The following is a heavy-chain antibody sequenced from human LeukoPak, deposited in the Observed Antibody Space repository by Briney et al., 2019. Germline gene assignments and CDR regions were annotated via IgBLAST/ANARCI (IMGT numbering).Heavy chain of an antibody. CDR3: ARDVATHRAPWDYYYYGMDV. V-gene: IGHV3-30-3*01. CDR2: ISYDGSNK. D-gene: IGHD3-16*01. CDR1: GFTFSSYA. Sequence: GGSLRLSCAASGFTFSSYAMHWVRQAPGKGLEWVAVISYDGSNKYYADSVKGRFTISRDNSKNTLYLQMNSLRAEDTAVYYCARDVATHRAPWDYYYYGMDVWGQGTTATVSS. J-gene: IGHJ6*02.